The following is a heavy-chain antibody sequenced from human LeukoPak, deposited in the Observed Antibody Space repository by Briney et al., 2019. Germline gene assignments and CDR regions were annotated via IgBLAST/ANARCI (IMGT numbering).Heavy chain of an antibody. Sequence: ASVKVSCKASGGTFSSYAISWVRQAPGQGLEWMGGIIPIFGTANYAQKFQGRVTITADESTSTAYMELSSLRSEDTAVYYCATLGYCSSTSCPSGDYWGQGTRVTVSS. CDR1: GGTFSSYA. CDR3: ATLGYCSSTSCPSGDY. D-gene: IGHD2-2*01. V-gene: IGHV1-69*13. CDR2: IIPIFGTA. J-gene: IGHJ4*02.